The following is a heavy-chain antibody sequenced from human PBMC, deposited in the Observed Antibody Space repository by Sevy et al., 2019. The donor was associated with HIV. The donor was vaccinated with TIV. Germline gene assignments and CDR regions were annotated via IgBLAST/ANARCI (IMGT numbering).Heavy chain of an antibody. CDR3: ASRIAAAGWYNWFDP. CDR2: ISSSGSTI. Sequence: GGSLRLSCAASGFTFSDYYMSWIRQAPGKGLEWVSYISSSGSTIYYADPVKGRFTISRDNAKNSLYLQMNSLRAEDTAVYYCASRIAAAGWYNWFDPWGQGTLVTVSS. V-gene: IGHV3-11*01. D-gene: IGHD6-13*01. CDR1: GFTFSDYY. J-gene: IGHJ5*02.